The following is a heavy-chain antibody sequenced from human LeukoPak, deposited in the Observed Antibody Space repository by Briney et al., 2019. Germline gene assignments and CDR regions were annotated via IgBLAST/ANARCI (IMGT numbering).Heavy chain of an antibody. V-gene: IGHV4-4*07. J-gene: IGHJ4*02. Sequence: SETLSLTCTVSGGSVSGYYWSSIRQSAGKGLEWIGRIHSTGSTNYNPSLKSRVTISLDTSKNQFSLKLSSVTAADTAVYYCAGHHPRNTVDFWGQGTLVTVSS. CDR3: AGHHPRNTVDF. CDR1: GGSVSGYY. D-gene: IGHD2-8*02. CDR2: IHSTGST.